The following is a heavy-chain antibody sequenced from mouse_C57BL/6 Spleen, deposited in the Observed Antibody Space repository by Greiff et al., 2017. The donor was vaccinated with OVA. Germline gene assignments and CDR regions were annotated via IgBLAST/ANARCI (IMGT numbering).Heavy chain of an antibody. V-gene: IGHV1-5*01. CDR2: IYPGNSDT. CDR1: GYTFTSYW. CDR3: TSSSYPYWYFDV. D-gene: IGHD1-1*01. Sequence: EVQLQQSGTVLARPGASVKMSCKTSGYTFTSYWMHWVKQRPGQGLEWIGAIYPGNSDTSYNQKFKGKAKLTAVTSASTAYMKLSSLTNEDSSVYYCTSSSYPYWYFDVWGTGTTVTVSS. J-gene: IGHJ1*03.